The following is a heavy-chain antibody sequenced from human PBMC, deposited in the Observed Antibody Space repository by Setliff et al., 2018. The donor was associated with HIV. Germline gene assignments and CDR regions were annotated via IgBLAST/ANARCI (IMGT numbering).Heavy chain of an antibody. CDR1: GYTFTTYS. J-gene: IGHJ4*01. Sequence: ASVKVSCKASGYTFTTYSLHWVRQAPGHSLEWVGWINVGKGDTKYSQELQDRVTITRDTSANTVYMELSSLRSDDTAVYFCVRGALLAAFDFDYWGQGTLVTVS. D-gene: IGHD3-10*01. CDR2: INVGKGDT. V-gene: IGHV1-3*01. CDR3: VRGALLAAFDFDY.